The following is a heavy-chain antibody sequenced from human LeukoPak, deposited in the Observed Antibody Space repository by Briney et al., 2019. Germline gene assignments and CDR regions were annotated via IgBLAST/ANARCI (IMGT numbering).Heavy chain of an antibody. D-gene: IGHD3-16*02. CDR3: ARADLSPTYDYVWGSYRYGYFDY. J-gene: IGHJ4*02. V-gene: IGHV1-2*02. CDR1: GYTFTGYY. Sequence: SSVKVSCKASGYTFTGYYMHWVRQAPGQGLEWMGWISRDSGGTNYAQKFQGRVTMTRDTSISTVYMELSRLSSDDTAVYYCARADLSPTYDYVWGSYRYGYFDYWGQGTLVTVSS. CDR2: ISRDSGGT.